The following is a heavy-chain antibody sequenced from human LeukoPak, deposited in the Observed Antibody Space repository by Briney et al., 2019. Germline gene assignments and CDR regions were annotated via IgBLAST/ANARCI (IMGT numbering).Heavy chain of an antibody. J-gene: IGHJ5*02. CDR1: GYTFTGYY. CDR2: INPYNGAT. D-gene: IGHD3-16*01. Sequence: ASVKVSCKASGYTFTGYYMHWVRQAPGQGLEWMEWINPYNGATNYAQKFRGRVTMTRDTSINTAYMELSRLTSDDTAFYYCAKEGDGVDPWGQGTLVTVSS. CDR3: AKEGDGVDP. V-gene: IGHV1-2*02.